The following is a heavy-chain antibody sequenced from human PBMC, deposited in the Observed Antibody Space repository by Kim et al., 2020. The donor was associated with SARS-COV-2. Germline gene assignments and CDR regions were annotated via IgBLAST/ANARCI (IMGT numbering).Heavy chain of an antibody. J-gene: IGHJ4*02. D-gene: IGHD2-2*01. CDR1: GFTFGTYA. V-gene: IGHV3-23*01. CDR2: ISSSGGST. CDR3: ARTRSCSSTSCYVDY. Sequence: GGSLRLSCVTSGFTFGTYAMSWVRQAPEKGLEWVSGISSSGGSTSYADSVKGRFTISRDSSKNTLYLQMVSLRVDDTALYYCARTRSCSSTSCYVDYWGQGTLVTVSS.